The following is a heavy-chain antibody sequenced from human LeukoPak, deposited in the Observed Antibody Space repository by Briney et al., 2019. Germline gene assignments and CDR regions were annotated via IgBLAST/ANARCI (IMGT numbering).Heavy chain of an antibody. Sequence: SETLSLTCAVSGASISSHYWSWIRQPPGKGLEWIGYTSGSISDNPSLKSRVAVSVDPSQNQVSLSLTSVTATDTAVYYCARVLAIFGLDTTDFYMDVWGKGTTVTVSS. CDR2: TSGSI. CDR1: GASISSHY. D-gene: IGHD3/OR15-3a*01. CDR3: ARVLAIFGLDTTDFYMDV. V-gene: IGHV4-59*11. J-gene: IGHJ6*03.